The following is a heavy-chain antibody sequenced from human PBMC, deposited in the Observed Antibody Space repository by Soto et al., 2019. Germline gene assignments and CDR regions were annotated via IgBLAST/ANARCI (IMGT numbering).Heavy chain of an antibody. V-gene: IGHV3-30-3*01. CDR2: ISYDGSNK. D-gene: IGHD6-19*01. CDR1: GFTFSSYA. J-gene: IGHJ5*02. Sequence: PGGSLRLSCGASGFTFSSYAMHWVRQAPGKGLEWVAVISYDGSNKYYADSVKGRFTISRDNSKNTLYLQMNSLRAEDTAVYYCARDLEVAVAGAWGQGTLVNVS. CDR3: ARDLEVAVAGA.